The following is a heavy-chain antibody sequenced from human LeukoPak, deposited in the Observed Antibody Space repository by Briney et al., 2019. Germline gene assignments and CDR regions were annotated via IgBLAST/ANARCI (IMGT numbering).Heavy chain of an antibody. Sequence: GGSLRLSCAASGFSFSTLSMNWVRQAPVKGLEWVSYISGTSGTIYYADSVKGRFTISRDNAKNSLYLQMNSLRAEDTAVYYCSRDGSGPFDDWGQGTLVTVSS. CDR2: ISGTSGTI. CDR1: GFSFSTLS. V-gene: IGHV3-48*01. CDR3: SRDGSGPFDD. D-gene: IGHD5-12*01. J-gene: IGHJ4*02.